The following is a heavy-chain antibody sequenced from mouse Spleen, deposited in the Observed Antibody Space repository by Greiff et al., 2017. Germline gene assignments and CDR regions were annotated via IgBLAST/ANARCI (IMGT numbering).Heavy chain of an antibody. J-gene: IGHJ2*01. Sequence: QVQLQQSGPELVKPGASVKISCKASGYAFSSSWMNWVKQRPGKGLEWIGRIYPGDGDTNYNGKFKGKATLTADKSSSTAYMQLSSLTSEDSAVYFCARGELYDYGDYWGQGTTLTVSS. CDR1: GYAFSSSW. CDR3: ARGELYDYGDY. V-gene: IGHV1-82*01. CDR2: IYPGDGDT. D-gene: IGHD2-4*01.